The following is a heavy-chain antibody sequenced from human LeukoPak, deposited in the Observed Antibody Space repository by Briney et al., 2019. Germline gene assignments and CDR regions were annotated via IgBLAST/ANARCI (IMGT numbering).Heavy chain of an antibody. CDR2: INPNSGGT. V-gene: IGHV1-2*02. CDR1: GYTFTGYY. CDR3: AREGRSYYDILTGQGWFDP. Sequence: ASVKVSCKASGYTFTGYYMHWVRQAPGQGLEWMGWINPNSGGTNYAQKFQGRVTMTRDTSISTAYMELSRLRSDDTAVYYCAREGRSYYDILTGQGWFDPWGQGTLVTVSS. J-gene: IGHJ5*02. D-gene: IGHD3-9*01.